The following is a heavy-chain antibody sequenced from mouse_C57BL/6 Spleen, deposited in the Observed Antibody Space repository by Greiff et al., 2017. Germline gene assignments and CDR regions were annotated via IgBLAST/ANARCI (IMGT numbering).Heavy chain of an antibody. Sequence: VQLKQSGPELVKPGASVKISCKASGYSFTGYYMNWVKQSPEKSLEWIGEINPSTGGTTYNQKFKAKATLTVDKSSSTAYMQLKSLTSEDSAVYYYARWRGYGYYAMDYWGQGTSVTVAS. CDR1: GYSFTGYY. D-gene: IGHD2-2*01. CDR3: ARWRGYGYYAMDY. J-gene: IGHJ4*01. V-gene: IGHV1-42*01. CDR2: INPSTGGT.